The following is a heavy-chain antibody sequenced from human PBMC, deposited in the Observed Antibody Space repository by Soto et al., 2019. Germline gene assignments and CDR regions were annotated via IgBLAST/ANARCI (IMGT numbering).Heavy chain of an antibody. Sequence: SQTLSLTCTVSGGSISSYYWSWIRQPPGKGLEWIGYIYYSGSTNYNPSLKSRVTISVDTSKNEFSLKLSSVTAADTAVYCCARGIGYDSIQGYYYYYYMDVWGKGTTVTVSS. V-gene: IGHV4-59*01. D-gene: IGHD3-3*01. J-gene: IGHJ6*03. CDR2: IYYSGST. CDR3: ARGIGYDSIQGYYYYYYMDV. CDR1: GGSISSYY.